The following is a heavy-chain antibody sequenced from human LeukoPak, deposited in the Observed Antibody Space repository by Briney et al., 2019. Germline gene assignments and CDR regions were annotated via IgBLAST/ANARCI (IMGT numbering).Heavy chain of an antibody. J-gene: IGHJ5*02. Sequence: GGSLRLSRAASGFTFSSYAMSWVRQAPGKRLEWVSSFSGGAGNTYYADSVKGRFTISRDNSQNTVYLQMSSLRSEDTAVYYCAREIVVVPAARVNWFDPWGQGTLVTVSS. CDR2: FSGGAGNT. D-gene: IGHD2-2*01. CDR3: AREIVVVPAARVNWFDP. V-gene: IGHV3-23*01. CDR1: GFTFSSYA.